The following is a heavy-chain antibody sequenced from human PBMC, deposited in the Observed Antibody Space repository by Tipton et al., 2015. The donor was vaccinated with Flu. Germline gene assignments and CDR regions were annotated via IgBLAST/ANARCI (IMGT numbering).Heavy chain of an antibody. D-gene: IGHD1-26*01. V-gene: IGHV4-38-2*02. CDR3: ARDPTVGAVRGYFDY. J-gene: IGHJ4*02. Sequence: TLSLTCTVSGDSMRSDYFWGWIRQAPGKGLEWIGNIHYSGSTNYNPSLKSRVTISVDTSKNQFSLKLSSVTAADTAVYYCARDPTVGAVRGYFDYWGQGTLVTVSS. CDR2: IHYSGST. CDR1: GDSMRSDYF.